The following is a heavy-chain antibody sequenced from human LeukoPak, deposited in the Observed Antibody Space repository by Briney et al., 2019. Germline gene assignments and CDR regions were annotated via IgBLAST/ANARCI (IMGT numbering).Heavy chain of an antibody. CDR3: AREHSGFQGDAFDI. CDR1: GFTFSDYY. CDR2: ISSSSSYT. J-gene: IGHJ3*02. D-gene: IGHD6-19*01. V-gene: IGHV3-11*06. Sequence: PGGSLRPSCAASGFTFSDYYMSWIRQAPGKGLEWVSYISSSSSYTNYADSVKGRFTISRDSAKNSLYLQMNSLRAEDTAVYYCAREHSGFQGDAFDIWGQGTMVTVSS.